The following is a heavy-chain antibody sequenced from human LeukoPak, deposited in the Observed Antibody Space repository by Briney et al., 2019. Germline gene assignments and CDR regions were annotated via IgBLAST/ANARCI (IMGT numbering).Heavy chain of an antibody. CDR3: AGRYCSGGSCYPTPNWYFDL. CDR1: GRSFSGYY. J-gene: IGHJ2*01. CDR2: INHSGST. Sequence: KASETLSLTCAVYGRSFSGYYWSWIRQPPGKGLEWIGEINHSGSTNYNPSLKSRVTISVDTSKNQFSLKLSSVTAADTAVYYCAGRYCSGGSCYPTPNWYFDLWGRGTLVAVSS. V-gene: IGHV4-34*01. D-gene: IGHD2-15*01.